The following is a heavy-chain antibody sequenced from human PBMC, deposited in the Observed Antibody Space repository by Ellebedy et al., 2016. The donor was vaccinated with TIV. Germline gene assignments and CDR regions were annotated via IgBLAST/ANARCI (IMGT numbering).Heavy chain of an antibody. V-gene: IGHV4-4*07. CDR1: GGSFSSYY. CDR2: SFMGGST. D-gene: IGHD1-14*01. CDR3: ARLRQSRDRSHWYFDL. Sequence: SETLSLTXTVSGGSFSSYYWSWIRQAAGKGLEWIGRSFMGGSTTYNPSLKNRVTMSADASTTQLSLSSVTAADTAVYFCARLRQSRDRSHWYFDLWGRGTLVTVSS. J-gene: IGHJ2*01.